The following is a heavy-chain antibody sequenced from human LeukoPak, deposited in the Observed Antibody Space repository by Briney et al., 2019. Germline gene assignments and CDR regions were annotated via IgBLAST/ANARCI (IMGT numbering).Heavy chain of an antibody. V-gene: IGHV3-11*01. Sequence: GGSLRLSCATSGFRFSDYYMTWIRQAPGKGLEWVAYITSGGMAYYSASVQGRFSISRDNANNSLYLEMNSLRADDTAVYYCARDSTAFLWFGELAFWGQGALVSVSS. CDR3: ARDSTAFLWFGELAF. D-gene: IGHD3-10*01. CDR1: GFRFSDYY. J-gene: IGHJ4*02. CDR2: ITSGGMA.